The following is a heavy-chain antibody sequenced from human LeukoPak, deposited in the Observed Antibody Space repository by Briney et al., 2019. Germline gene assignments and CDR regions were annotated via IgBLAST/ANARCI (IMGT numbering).Heavy chain of an antibody. V-gene: IGHV4-34*01. CDR3: ARVRRYSSGGGDY. J-gene: IGHJ4*02. Sequence: SETLSLTCAVYGGSFSGYYWSWIRQPPGKGLEWIGEINHSGSTNYNPSLKSRVTISVDTSKNQFSLKLSSVTAADTAVYYCARVRRYSSGGGDYWGQGTLVTVSS. CDR1: GGSFSGYY. D-gene: IGHD6-19*01. CDR2: INHSGST.